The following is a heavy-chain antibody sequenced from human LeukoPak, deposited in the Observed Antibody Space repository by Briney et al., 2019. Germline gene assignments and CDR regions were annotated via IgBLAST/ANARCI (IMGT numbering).Heavy chain of an antibody. Sequence: PGGSLRLSCAASGFTFDDYGMSWVRQAQGKGLEWVSGTNWNGGSTGYADSVKGRFTISRDNAKNSLYLQMNSLRAEDTAVYYCARHDHYSGGSCVYWGQGTLVTVSS. CDR1: GFTFDDYG. CDR2: TNWNGGST. CDR3: ARHDHYSGGSCVY. V-gene: IGHV3-20*04. D-gene: IGHD2-15*01. J-gene: IGHJ4*02.